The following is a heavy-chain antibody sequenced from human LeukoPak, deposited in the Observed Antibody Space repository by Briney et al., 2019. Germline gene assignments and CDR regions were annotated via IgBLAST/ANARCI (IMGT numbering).Heavy chain of an antibody. CDR2: INHSGTT. CDR1: GGSFSDYY. V-gene: IGHV4-34*01. Sequence: PSETLSLTCAVYGGSFSDYYWSWIRQPPGKGLEWIGEINHSGTTNYNSSLKSRVTISLDTSKNQFSLKLSSVTAADTAVYYCARDRDLYSGSLTFDIWGQGTMVTVSS. D-gene: IGHD1-26*01. J-gene: IGHJ3*02. CDR3: ARDRDLYSGSLTFDI.